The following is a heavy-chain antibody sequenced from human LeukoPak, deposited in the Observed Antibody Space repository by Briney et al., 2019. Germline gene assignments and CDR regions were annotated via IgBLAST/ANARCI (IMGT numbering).Heavy chain of an antibody. D-gene: IGHD2/OR15-2a*01. CDR2: MNPNSGGT. CDR1: GYIFSDYY. J-gene: IGHJ3*01. Sequence: GASVKVSCKASGYIFSDYYLHWVRQAPGQGLEWMGWMNPNSGGTNYAQKSQGRITMTGDTSTAYLELSRLRSDDTAVYYCARDLGSTVIVGGDAFDLWGQGTMVTVSS. V-gene: IGHV1-2*02. CDR3: ARDLGSTVIVGGDAFDL.